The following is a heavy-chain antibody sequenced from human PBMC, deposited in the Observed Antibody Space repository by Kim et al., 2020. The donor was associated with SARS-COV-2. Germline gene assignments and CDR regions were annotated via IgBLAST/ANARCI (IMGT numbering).Heavy chain of an antibody. CDR2: ISYDGSNK. CDR1: GFTFSSYA. V-gene: IGHV3-30-3*01. D-gene: IGHD2-2*01. Sequence: GGSLRLSCAASGFTFSSYAMHWVRQAPGTGLERVAVISYDGSNKYYADSVKGRFTISRDNSKNTLYLQMNSLRAEDTAVYYCARDTYCSSTSCYLDYYGMDFWGQGTTVTVSS. J-gene: IGHJ6*02. CDR3: ARDTYCSSTSCYLDYYGMDF.